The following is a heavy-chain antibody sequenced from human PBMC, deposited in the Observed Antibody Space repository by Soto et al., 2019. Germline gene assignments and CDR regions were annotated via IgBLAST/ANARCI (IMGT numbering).Heavy chain of an antibody. CDR3: ARDSCSGGSCYNFDY. V-gene: IGHV1-69*13. Sequence: SVKVSCKASGGTFSSYAISWVRQAPGQGLEWMGGIIPIFGTANYAQKFQGRVTITADESTSTAYMELSSLRSEDTAVYYCARDSCSGGSCYNFDYWGQGTLVTVSS. J-gene: IGHJ4*02. D-gene: IGHD2-15*01. CDR1: GGTFSSYA. CDR2: IIPIFGTA.